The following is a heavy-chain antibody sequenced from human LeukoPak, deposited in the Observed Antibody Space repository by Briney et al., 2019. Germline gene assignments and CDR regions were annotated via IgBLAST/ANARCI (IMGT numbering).Heavy chain of an antibody. CDR2: IHHSGST. J-gene: IGHJ4*02. CDR3: ARHVLVGWVRGSDYFDS. Sequence: ASETLSLTCAVSGGSISSYNWWNWVRQSPGKGLEWLGEIHHSGSTNYNPSLKSRITISVDTSTNQFSLMLNSVTAADTAVYYCARHVLVGWVRGSDYFDSWGQGTLVTVSS. V-gene: IGHV4-4*02. D-gene: IGHD3-10*01. CDR1: GGSISSYNW.